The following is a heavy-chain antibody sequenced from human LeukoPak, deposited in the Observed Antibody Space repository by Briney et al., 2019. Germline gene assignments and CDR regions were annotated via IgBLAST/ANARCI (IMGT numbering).Heavy chain of an antibody. D-gene: IGHD5-12*01. V-gene: IGHV4-39*01. CDR2: IYYSGST. CDR3: ARGETKSGYPHFDY. Sequence: SETLSLTCTVSGGSISSSSYYWGWIRQPPGKGLEWIGSIYYSGSTYYNPSLKSRVTISVDTSKNQFSLKLSSVTAADTAIYYCARGETKSGYPHFDYWGQGTLVTVSS. CDR1: GGSISSSSYY. J-gene: IGHJ4*02.